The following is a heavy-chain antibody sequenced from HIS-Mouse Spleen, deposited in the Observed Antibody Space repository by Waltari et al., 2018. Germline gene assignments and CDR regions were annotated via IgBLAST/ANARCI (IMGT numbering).Heavy chain of an antibody. V-gene: IGHV4-39*07. CDR2: IYYSGRP. CDR1: GGSISSSSYY. J-gene: IGHJ2*01. Sequence: QLQLQESGPGLVKPSETLSLTCTVSGGSISSSSYYWGWIRQPPGKGLEWIGSIYYSGRPYYHPPLKSRVTISVDTSKNQFSLKLSSVTAADTAVYYCAREIPYSSSWYDWYFDLWGRGTLVTVSS. CDR3: AREIPYSSSWYDWYFDL. D-gene: IGHD6-13*01.